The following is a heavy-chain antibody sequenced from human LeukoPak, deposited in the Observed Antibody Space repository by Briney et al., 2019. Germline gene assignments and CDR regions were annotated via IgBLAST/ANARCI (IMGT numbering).Heavy chain of an antibody. CDR3: ARESAPHGSGSYYRVMDY. CDR1: GYTFTGYY. D-gene: IGHD3-10*01. CDR2: INPNSGGT. V-gene: IGHV1-2*02. J-gene: IGHJ4*02. Sequence: ASVKVSCKASGYTFTGYYMHWVRQAPGQGLEWMGWINPNSGGTNYAQKFQGRVTMTRDTSISTAYMELSRLRSDDTAAYYCARESAPHGSGSYYRVMDYWGQGTLVTVSS.